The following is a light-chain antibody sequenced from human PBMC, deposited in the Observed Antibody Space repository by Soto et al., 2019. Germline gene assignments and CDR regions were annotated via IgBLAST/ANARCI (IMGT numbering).Light chain of an antibody. CDR2: DAS. CDR1: QSIANY. V-gene: IGKV1-39*01. Sequence: DIQMTQYPSSLSASVGDRVTITCRASQSIANYLNWYQQKPGEAPKLLIYDASSLQTGVPSRFSGSGSGTDFTLTISSLQPEDSATYYCQQRSSTPLTFGGGTKVDIK. CDR3: QQRSSTPLT. J-gene: IGKJ4*01.